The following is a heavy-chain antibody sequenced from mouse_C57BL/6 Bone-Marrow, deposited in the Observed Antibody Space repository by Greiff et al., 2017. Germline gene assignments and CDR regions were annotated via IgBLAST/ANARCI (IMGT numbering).Heavy chain of an antibody. J-gene: IGHJ1*03. D-gene: IGHD1-1*01. Sequence: EVKLMESGGDLVKPGGSLKLSCAASGFTFSSYGMSWVRQTPDKRLEWVATISSGGSYTYYPDSVKGRFTISRDNAKNTLYLQMCSLKSEDTAMYYCVRRGYYGSIFYWYFDVWGTGTTVTVSS. CDR2: ISSGGSYT. CDR1: GFTFSSYG. CDR3: VRRGYYGSIFYWYFDV. V-gene: IGHV5-6*02.